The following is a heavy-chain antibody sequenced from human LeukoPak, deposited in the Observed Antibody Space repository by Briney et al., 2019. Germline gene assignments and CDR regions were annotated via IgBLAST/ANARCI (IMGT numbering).Heavy chain of an antibody. CDR1: GFTFSRYA. Sequence: GGSLRLSCAASGFTFSRYAMSWVRQAPAKGLEGVSAKCGCCGSTYYADSVNGQFTISRDNSKNTLYLQMNSLRAEDTAVYSCAKDRSGSSSFRVAFDIWGQGPMVTVPS. D-gene: IGHD6-6*01. J-gene: IGHJ3*02. CDR2: KCGCCGST. V-gene: IGHV3-23*01. CDR3: AKDRSGSSSFRVAFDI.